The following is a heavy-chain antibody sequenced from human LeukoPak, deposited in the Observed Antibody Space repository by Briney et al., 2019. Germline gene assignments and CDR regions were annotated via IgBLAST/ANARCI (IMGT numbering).Heavy chain of an antibody. CDR1: GFTLNTYW. V-gene: IGHV3-74*01. J-gene: IGHJ3*02. D-gene: IGHD1-26*01. CDR2: IYSDGGRN. CDR3: ARSGRGGAFDM. Sequence: GGSLRLSCAGPGFTLNTYWMPWVRQGRGKVLVWVSRIYSDGGRNNYSDSVKGRFTISGYTAKNTLYLQMNSLRAEDTAVCYCARSGRGGAFDMWGQGTMVTVSS.